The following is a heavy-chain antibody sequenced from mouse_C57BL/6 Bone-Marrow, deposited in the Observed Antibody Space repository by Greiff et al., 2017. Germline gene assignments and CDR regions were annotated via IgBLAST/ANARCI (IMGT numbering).Heavy chain of an antibody. CDR2: IYPRSGNT. V-gene: IGHV1-81*01. CDR1: GYTFTSYG. CDR3: ARRLRRYYYAMDD. J-gene: IGHJ4*01. D-gene: IGHD1-2*01. Sequence: QVQLQQSGAELARPGASVKLSCKASGYTFTSYGISWVKQRTGQGLEWIGEIYPRSGNTYYNEKFKGKATLTADKSSSTAYMELRSLTSEDSAVYFCARRLRRYYYAMDDWGQGTSVTVSS.